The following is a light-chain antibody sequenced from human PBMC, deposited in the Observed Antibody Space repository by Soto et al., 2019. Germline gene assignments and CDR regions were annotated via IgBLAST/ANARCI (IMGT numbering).Light chain of an antibody. CDR1: SSDVGGYNY. V-gene: IGLV2-14*01. CDR2: DVN. CDR3: SSYTSSSTSVV. J-gene: IGLJ2*01. Sequence: QSALTQPASVSGSPGQSITISCTGTSSDVGGYNYVSWYQQHAGKAPKLMIYDVNNRPSGVSNRFSGSKSGNTASLTISGLKAEDEADYHCSSYTSSSTSVVFGGGTKVTVL.